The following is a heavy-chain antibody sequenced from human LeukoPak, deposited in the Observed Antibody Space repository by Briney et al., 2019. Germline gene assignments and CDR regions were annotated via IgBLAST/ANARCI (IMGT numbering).Heavy chain of an antibody. D-gene: IGHD6-13*01. J-gene: IGHJ4*02. CDR3: ARVGAGSSSWLNYFDY. V-gene: IGHV4-34*01. Sequence: SETLSLTCAVYGGSFSGDYWSWSRQPPGKGLEWIGEINHSGSTNYSPSLKSRVTISVDTSKNQFSLKLSSVTAADTAVYYCARVGAGSSSWLNYFDYWGQGTLVTVSS. CDR2: INHSGST. CDR1: GGSFSGDY.